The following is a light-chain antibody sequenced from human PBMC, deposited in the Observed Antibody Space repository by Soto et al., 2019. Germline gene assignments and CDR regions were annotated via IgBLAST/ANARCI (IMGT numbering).Light chain of an antibody. Sequence: ETVMAQSPATLSVSPGETATLSCRASQSVSFKLAWYQQKPGQAPRLLIHSASTRATGIPARLSGSGSGTEFTLTISSLQSEDSAVYYCQQYNNWPPITFGQGTRLEIK. V-gene: IGKV3-15*01. CDR2: SAS. CDR1: QSVSFK. CDR3: QQYNNWPPIT. J-gene: IGKJ5*01.